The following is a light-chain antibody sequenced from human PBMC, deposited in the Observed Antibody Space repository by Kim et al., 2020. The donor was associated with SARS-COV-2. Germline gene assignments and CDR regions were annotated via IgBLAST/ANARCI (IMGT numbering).Light chain of an antibody. V-gene: IGLV3-21*04. J-gene: IGLJ1*01. Sequence: SYELTQPPSVSVAPGKTARITCGGNNLGSKDVHWYQQKPGEAPVLVIYYDSDRPSGIPERFSGSNSGNTATLTISRVEAGDEAEYYCQWWDDNSADYVFGTGTKVTVL. CDR3: QWWDDNSADYV. CDR1: NLGSKD. CDR2: YDS.